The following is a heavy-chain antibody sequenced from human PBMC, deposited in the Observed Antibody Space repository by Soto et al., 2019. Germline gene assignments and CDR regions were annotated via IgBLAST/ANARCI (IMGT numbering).Heavy chain of an antibody. CDR3: ARDVGMATTNFDH. CDR2: IYYSGST. V-gene: IGHV4-59*01. D-gene: IGHD5-12*01. J-gene: IGHJ4*02. Sequence: PSETLSLTCTVSGRSITSYYWNWILQPPGKGLEWIGYIYYSGSTNYNPSLKSRVTITVDTPKNQFSLKLSSVTAADTAVYYCARDVGMATTNFDHWGQGTLVTVS. CDR1: GRSITSYY.